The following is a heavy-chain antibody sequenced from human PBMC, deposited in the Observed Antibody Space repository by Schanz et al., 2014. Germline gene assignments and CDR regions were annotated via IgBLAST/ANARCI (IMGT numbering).Heavy chain of an antibody. CDR3: ARPALWFGDNCFDP. V-gene: IGHV3-23*03. CDR1: GFTFSSYA. CDR2: IIFTDGMT. J-gene: IGHJ5*02. D-gene: IGHD3-10*01. Sequence: VQVVQSGGGLVQPGGSLRLSCAASGFTFSSYAMSWVRQAPGRGLEWVSIIFTDGMTYYADSVKGRFTISRDNAKNTLYLQMNSLRAEDTAVYYCARPALWFGDNCFDPWGQGTLVTVSS.